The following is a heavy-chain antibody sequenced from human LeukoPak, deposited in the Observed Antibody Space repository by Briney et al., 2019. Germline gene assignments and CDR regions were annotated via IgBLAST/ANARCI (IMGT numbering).Heavy chain of an antibody. D-gene: IGHD1-26*01. CDR3: AKDLAGSGSYSFDY. CDR1: GFTFSNYA. J-gene: IGHJ4*02. V-gene: IGHV3-23*01. Sequence: GGSLRLSCAASGFTFSNYAMNWVRQAPGRGLEWVSAISGSGGSTYYADSVKGRFTISRDNSKNTLYLQMNSLRAEDTAVYYCAKDLAGSGSYSFDYWGQGTPVTVSS. CDR2: ISGSGGST.